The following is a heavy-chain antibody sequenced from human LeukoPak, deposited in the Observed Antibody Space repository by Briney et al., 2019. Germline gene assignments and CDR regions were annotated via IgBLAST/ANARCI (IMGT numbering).Heavy chain of an antibody. CDR2: INWNGGST. CDR1: GFTFDDYG. CDR3: ARSSHPNYEEPFDI. D-gene: IGHD3-22*01. J-gene: IGHJ3*02. Sequence: PGGSLRLSCAASGFTFDDYGMSWVRQAPGKGLEWVSGINWNGGSTGYADSVKGRFTISRDNAKNSLYLQMNSLRAEDTALYYCARSSHPNYEEPFDIWGQGTMVTVSS. V-gene: IGHV3-20*04.